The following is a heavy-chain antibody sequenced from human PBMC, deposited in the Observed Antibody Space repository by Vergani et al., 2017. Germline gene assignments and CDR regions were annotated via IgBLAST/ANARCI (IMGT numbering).Heavy chain of an antibody. V-gene: IGHV1-2*02. CDR1: GYTFTGYY. CDR3: ARGRDDYVWGSYRYTSISAFDI. CDR2: INPNSGGT. J-gene: IGHJ3*02. D-gene: IGHD3-16*02. Sequence: QVQLVQSGAEVKKPGASVKVSCKASGYTFTGYYMHWVRQAPGQGLEWMGWINPNSGGTNYAQKFQGRVTITADESTSTAYMELSSLRSEDTAVYYCARGRDDYVWGSYRYTSISAFDIWGQGTMVTVSS.